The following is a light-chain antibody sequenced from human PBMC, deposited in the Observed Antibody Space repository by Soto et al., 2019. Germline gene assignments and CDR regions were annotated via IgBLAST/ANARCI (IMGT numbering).Light chain of an antibody. CDR1: QSVSSN. J-gene: IGKJ1*01. CDR3: QQYTNWPRT. V-gene: IGKV3-15*01. Sequence: EIGMTQSPATLSVSPGERATLSCRASQSVSSNLAWYQQKPGQAPRLLIYGASTRATGIPARFSGSGSGTEFTLTISSLQSEDFAVYYCQQYTNWPRTFGQGTKVDTK. CDR2: GAS.